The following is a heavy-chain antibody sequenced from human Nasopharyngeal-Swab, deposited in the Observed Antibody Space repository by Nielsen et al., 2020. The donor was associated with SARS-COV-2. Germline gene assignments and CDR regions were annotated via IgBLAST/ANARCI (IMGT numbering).Heavy chain of an antibody. J-gene: IGHJ6*03. V-gene: IGHV3-43*02. Sequence: GGSLRLSCAASGFTFDDYAMHWVRQAPGKGLEWVSLISGDGGSTYYADSVKGRFTISRDNSKNSLYLQMNSLRTEDTALYYCAKNTYDFWSGYWYYYYYMDVWGKGTTVTVSS. CDR1: GFTFDDYA. CDR2: ISGDGGST. CDR3: AKNTYDFWSGYWYYYYYMDV. D-gene: IGHD3-3*01.